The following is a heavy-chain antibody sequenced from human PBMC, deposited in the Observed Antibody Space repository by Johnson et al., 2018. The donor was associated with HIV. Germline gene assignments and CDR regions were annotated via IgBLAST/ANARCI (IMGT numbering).Heavy chain of an antibody. V-gene: IGHV3-49*04. CDR1: GFTFRSYG. D-gene: IGHD5-18*01. CDR3: TTGVDTAMYAFDI. Sequence: VQLVESGGGVVQPGRSLRLSCVASGFTFRSYGMHWVRQAPGKGLEWVGFIRSKAYGGTTEYAASVKGRFTISRDDSKSIAYLQMNSLKTEDTAVYYCTTGVDTAMYAFDIWGQGTMVTVSS. CDR2: IRSKAYGGTT. J-gene: IGHJ3*02.